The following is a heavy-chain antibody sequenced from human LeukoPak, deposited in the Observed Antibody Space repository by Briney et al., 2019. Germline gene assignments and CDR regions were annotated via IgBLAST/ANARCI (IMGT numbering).Heavy chain of an antibody. CDR2: ISSGSSAI. J-gene: IGHJ5*02. V-gene: IGHV3-21*01. Sequence: GGSLRLSCEASGFTFTTYSMTWVRQAPGKGLEWVSIISSGSSAIFSADALKGRFTISRDDAKNLLYLDMNSLRAEDTAVYYCAKPLVVVPAAIGDWFDPWGQGTLVTVSS. D-gene: IGHD2-2*01. CDR3: AKPLVVVPAAIGDWFDP. CDR1: GFTFTTYS.